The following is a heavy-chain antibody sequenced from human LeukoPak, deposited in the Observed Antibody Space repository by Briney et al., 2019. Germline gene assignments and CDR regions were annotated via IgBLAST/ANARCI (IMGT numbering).Heavy chain of an antibody. J-gene: IGHJ4*02. CDR1: GYTFSDCA. Sequence: GGSLRLSCAASGYTFSDCAMSWVRQAPGKGLEWVSGIRGSGGSTYYADSVKGRFTISRDNSKNTLYLQMNSLRAEDTAVYYCAKDPYLYSSGWYVDYWGQGTLVTVSS. CDR3: AKDPYLYSSGWYVDY. CDR2: IRGSGGST. D-gene: IGHD6-19*01. V-gene: IGHV3-23*01.